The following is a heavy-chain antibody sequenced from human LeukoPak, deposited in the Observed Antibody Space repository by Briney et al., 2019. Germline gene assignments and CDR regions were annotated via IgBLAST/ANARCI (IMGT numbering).Heavy chain of an antibody. D-gene: IGHD4-17*01. CDR3: AKENYGDSTGGRFQH. CDR2: ISGSGGST. Sequence: PGGSLRLSCAASGFTLSSYAMSWVRQTPVKGLEWVSVISGSGGSTYYADSVKGRFTISRVNSKNTLYLQMNSLRAEDTAVYYCAKENYGDSTGGRFQHWGQGTLVTVSS. V-gene: IGHV3-23*01. CDR1: GFTLSSYA. J-gene: IGHJ1*01.